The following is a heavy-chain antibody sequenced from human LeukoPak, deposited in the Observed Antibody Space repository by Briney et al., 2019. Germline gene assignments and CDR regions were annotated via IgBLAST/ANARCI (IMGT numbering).Heavy chain of an antibody. CDR2: IYHSGST. D-gene: IGHD6-13*01. CDR1: GGSISSGGYY. CDR3: ARDPLAAADPPLDY. J-gene: IGHJ4*02. Sequence: SQTLSLTCTVSGGSISSGGYYWSWIRQPPGKGLEWIGYIYHSGSTYYNPSLKSRVTISVDRSKNQFSLKLSSVTAADTAVYYCARDPLAAADPPLDYWGQGTLVTVSS. V-gene: IGHV4-30-2*01.